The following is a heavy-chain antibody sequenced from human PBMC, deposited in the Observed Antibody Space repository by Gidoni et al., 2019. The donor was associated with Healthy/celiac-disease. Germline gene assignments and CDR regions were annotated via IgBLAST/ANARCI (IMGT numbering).Heavy chain of an antibody. D-gene: IGHD1-26*01. CDR1: GVTLDDYA. CDR3: AKGAIRYYPRWYFDL. J-gene: IGHJ2*01. CDR2: ISWNSGSI. Sequence: EVQMVESGGGLVQPGRSLRLSCAACGVTLDDYAMHWVRQAPGKGLEWVSGISWNSGSIGYADSVKGRFTISRDNAKNSLYLQMNSLRAEDTALYYCAKGAIRYYPRWYFDLWGRGTLVTVSS. V-gene: IGHV3-9*01.